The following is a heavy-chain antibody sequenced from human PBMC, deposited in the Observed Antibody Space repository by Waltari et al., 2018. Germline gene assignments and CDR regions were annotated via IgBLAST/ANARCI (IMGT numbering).Heavy chain of an antibody. J-gene: IGHJ4*02. V-gene: IGHV3-23*01. CDR1: GITFSSYT. CDR3: ARWPAYYFDY. CDR2: ISASCGT. Sequence: EVQLLESGGGLVQPGGSLTLSCAASGITFSSYTMRWVRQAPGKWLEWFSTISASCGTFYADSVKCRFTVSRDSSKNTLSLQMNSLRAEDTAVYYCARWPAYYFDYWDQGTLVTVSS.